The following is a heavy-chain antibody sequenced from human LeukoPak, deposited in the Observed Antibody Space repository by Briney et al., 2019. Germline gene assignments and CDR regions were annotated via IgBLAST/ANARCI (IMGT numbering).Heavy chain of an antibody. J-gene: IGHJ6*02. CDR2: IYYSGST. D-gene: IGHD1-1*01. CDR1: GGSISSYY. CDR3: VRHGATRHNHGMDV. V-gene: IGHV4-59*08. Sequence: PSETLSLTCTVSGGSISSYYWSWIRQPPGKGPEWIGYIYYSGSTNYNPSLKSRVTMSVDTSKNHFSLKVSSLTAAGTAVYYCVRHGATRHNHGMDVWGQGTTVIVSS.